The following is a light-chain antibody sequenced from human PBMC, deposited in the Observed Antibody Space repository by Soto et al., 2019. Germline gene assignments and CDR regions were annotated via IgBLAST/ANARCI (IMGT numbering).Light chain of an antibody. CDR2: LNSDGSH. CDR3: QTWGTGPHVV. CDR1: SGNSSYA. Sequence: QLVLTQSPSASASLGASVTITCTRSSGNSSYAIAWHQQQPEKGPRYLMKLNSDGSHSKGDGIPDRFSGSSSGAERYLTISSLQSEDEADYCCQTWGTGPHVVFGGGTKVTVL. V-gene: IGLV4-69*01. J-gene: IGLJ2*01.